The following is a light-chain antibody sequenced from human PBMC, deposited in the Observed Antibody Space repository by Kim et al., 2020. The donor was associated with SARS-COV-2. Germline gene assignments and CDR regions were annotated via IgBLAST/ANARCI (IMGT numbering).Light chain of an antibody. V-gene: IGLV2-14*03. J-gene: IGLJ1*01. CDR3: SSVTTSSSPYV. Sequence: QSVTISCTGTSSDVDTYNYVSWYQQYPGQAPKLIIYDVNNRPSGVSNRFSGSKSGNTASLTISGLQAEDEADYYCSSVTTSSSPYVFGTGTKVTVL. CDR1: SSDVDTYNY. CDR2: DVN.